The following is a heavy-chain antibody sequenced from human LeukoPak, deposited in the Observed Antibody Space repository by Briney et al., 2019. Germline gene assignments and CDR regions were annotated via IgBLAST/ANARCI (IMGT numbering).Heavy chain of an antibody. V-gene: IGHV4-59*01. CDR3: ARDADSSGYYLDY. Sequence: SETLSLTCTVSGGSISSYYWSWIRQPPGKGLEWIGYIYYSGSTNYNPSLKSRVTISVDTSKNQFSLKLSSVTAADTAVYYCARDADSSGYYLDYWGQGTLVTVSS. CDR1: GGSISSYY. CDR2: IYYSGST. D-gene: IGHD3-22*01. J-gene: IGHJ4*02.